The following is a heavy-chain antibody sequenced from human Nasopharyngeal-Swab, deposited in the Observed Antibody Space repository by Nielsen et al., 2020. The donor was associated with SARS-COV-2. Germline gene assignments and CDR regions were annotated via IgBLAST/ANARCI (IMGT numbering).Heavy chain of an antibody. V-gene: IGHV3-53*01. CDR3: TREDRYASGSFDH. Sequence: WMRQCAGKGLEWVSVIYSGGGSYYADSVKGRFTISRDNFKNMLYLQMNSLRAEDTAMYYCTREDRYASGSFDHWGQGPWSPSPQ. J-gene: IGHJ4*02. D-gene: IGHD3-10*01. CDR2: IYSGGGS.